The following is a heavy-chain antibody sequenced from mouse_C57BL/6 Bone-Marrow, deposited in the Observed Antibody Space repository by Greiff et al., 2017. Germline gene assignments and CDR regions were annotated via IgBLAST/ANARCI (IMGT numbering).Heavy chain of an antibody. CDR2: IDPETGGT. J-gene: IGHJ2*01. V-gene: IGHV1-15*01. CDR3: TRGAYCFDD. CDR1: GYTFTDYE. Sequence: QVQLQQSGAELVRPGASVTLSCKASGYTFTDYEMHWVKQTPVHGLEWIGAIDPETGGTAYNQKFKGKAILTADKSTSPAYMALRSLTSEDSAVYCCTRGAYCFDDWDQGTTLTVSS.